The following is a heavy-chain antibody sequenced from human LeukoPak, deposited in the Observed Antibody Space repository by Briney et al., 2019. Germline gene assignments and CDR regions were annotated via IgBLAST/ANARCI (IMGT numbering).Heavy chain of an antibody. CDR3: ARGTSSTPHYDILTGPRGWFDP. CDR1: GGTFSSYT. D-gene: IGHD3-9*01. J-gene: IGHJ5*02. V-gene: IGHV1-69*02. Sequence: GASVKVSCKASGGTFSSYTISWVRQAPGRGLEWMGRIIPILGIANYAQKFQGRVTITADKSTSTAYMELSSLRSEDTAVYYCARGTSSTPHYDILTGPRGWFDPWGQGTLVTVSS. CDR2: IIPILGIA.